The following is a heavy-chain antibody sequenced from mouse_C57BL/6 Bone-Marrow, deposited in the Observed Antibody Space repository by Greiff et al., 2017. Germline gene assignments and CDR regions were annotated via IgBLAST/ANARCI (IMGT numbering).Heavy chain of an antibody. CDR3: ARHGNYFDY. Sequence: EVKLMESGGDLVKPGGSLTLSCAASGFTFSSYGMSWVRQTPDKRLEWVATISSGGSYTSYPDSVKGRFTISRDNAKNTLYLQMSSLKSEDTAMYYCARHGNYFDYWGQGTTLTVSS. V-gene: IGHV5-6*01. CDR1: GFTFSSYG. CDR2: ISSGGSYT. J-gene: IGHJ2*01.